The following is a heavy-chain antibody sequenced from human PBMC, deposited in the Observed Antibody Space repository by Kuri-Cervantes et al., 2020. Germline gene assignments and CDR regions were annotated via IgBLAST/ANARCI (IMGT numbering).Heavy chain of an antibody. CDR1: GFTFSSYG. Sequence: GGSLRLPCAASGFTFSSYGMSWVRQAPGKGLEWVSAISGSDGSTYYADSVKGRFTISRDNSKNTLYLQMNSLRAEDTAVYYCARETRFPYYYMDVWGKGTTVTVSS. J-gene: IGHJ6*03. V-gene: IGHV3-23*01. CDR3: ARETRFPYYYMDV. CDR2: ISGSDGST.